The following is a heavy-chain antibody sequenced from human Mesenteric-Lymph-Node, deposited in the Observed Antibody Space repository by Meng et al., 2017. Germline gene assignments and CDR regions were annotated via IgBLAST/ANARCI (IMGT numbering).Heavy chain of an antibody. J-gene: IGHJ5*02. CDR2: ISSSGSAI. CDR3: ARGPINWFDP. V-gene: IGHV3-48*04. Sequence: GESLKISCAASGFTFSNYWINWFRQAPGLGLEWVAYISSSGSAIYYADSVKGRFTISRDNAKNSLYLQMNSLRAEDTAVYYCARGPINWFDPWGQGTLVTVSS. CDR1: GFTFSNYW.